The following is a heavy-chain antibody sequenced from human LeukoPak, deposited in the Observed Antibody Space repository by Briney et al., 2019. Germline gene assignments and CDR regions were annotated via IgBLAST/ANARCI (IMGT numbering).Heavy chain of an antibody. J-gene: IGHJ4*02. CDR3: ARELLGYSGYDYYGFDY. D-gene: IGHD5-12*01. CDR2: ISSSGSTI. CDR1: GFTFSSYA. V-gene: IGHV3-48*04. Sequence: GGSLRLSCAASGFTFSSYAMGWVRQAPGKGLEWVSYISSSGSTIYYADSVKGRFTISRDNAKNSLYLQMNSLRAEDTAVYYCARELLGYSGYDYYGFDYWGQGTLVTVSS.